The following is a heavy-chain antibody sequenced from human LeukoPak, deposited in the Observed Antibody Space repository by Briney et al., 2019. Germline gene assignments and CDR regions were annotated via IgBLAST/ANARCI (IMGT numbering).Heavy chain of an antibody. CDR3: ARDRGYRLGSTP. CDR2: IYYSGST. Sequence: MSSETLSLTCTVSGGSISSSSYYWGWIRQPPGKGLEWIGSIYYSGSTYYNPSLKSRVTISVDTSKNQFSLKLSSVTAADTAVYYCARDRGYRLGSTPWGQGTLVTVSS. CDR1: GGSISSSSYY. V-gene: IGHV4-39*07. D-gene: IGHD5-18*01. J-gene: IGHJ5*02.